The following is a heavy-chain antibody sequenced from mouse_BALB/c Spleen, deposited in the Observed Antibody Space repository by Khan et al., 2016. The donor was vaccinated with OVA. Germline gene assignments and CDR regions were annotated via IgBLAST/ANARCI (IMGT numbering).Heavy chain of an antibody. J-gene: IGHJ2*01. CDR2: INPYNGGT. CDR3: ARGNGQAYYFDY. CDR1: GYTFTNSV. Sequence: VQLKQSGPELVKPGASVKMSCKASGYTFTNSVLHWVKQKPGQGLEWIGYINPYNGGTKYNEKFKGKATLASDRSSITAYLQLSSLTSEDSAVYYCARGNGQAYYFDYWGQGTTLTLSA. V-gene: IGHV1S136*01. D-gene: IGHD3-2*02.